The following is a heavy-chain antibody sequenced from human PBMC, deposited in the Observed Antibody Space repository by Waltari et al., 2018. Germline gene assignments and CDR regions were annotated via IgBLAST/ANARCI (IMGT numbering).Heavy chain of an antibody. Sequence: EVQLVQSGAEVKKPGESLKISCKGSGYSFTSYWIGWVRQRHGKGLEWMGIIYTGDSDTSYSPSFQGQVTISADKSISTAYLQWSSLKASDTAMYYCARRTYSSSWYFIDYWGQGTLVTVSS. D-gene: IGHD6-13*01. V-gene: IGHV5-51*01. CDR3: ARRTYSSSWYFIDY. CDR2: IYTGDSDT. J-gene: IGHJ4*02. CDR1: GYSFTSYW.